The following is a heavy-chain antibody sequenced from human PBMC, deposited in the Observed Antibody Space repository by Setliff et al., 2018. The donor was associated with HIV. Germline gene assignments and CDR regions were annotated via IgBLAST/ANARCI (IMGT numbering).Heavy chain of an antibody. CDR2: IYSTGST. CDR3: AKGAGFYGDYTFDR. D-gene: IGHD4-17*01. J-gene: IGHJ4*02. Sequence: SETLSLTCTVSGPSINIHYWSWIRQSPRKGFEWIGYIYSTGSTNYNPSLQSRVTISMVASRNQFSLKVTSVTAADTAVYYCAKGAGFYGDYTFDRWGQGRQVTVSS. V-gene: IGHV4-59*11. CDR1: GPSINIHY.